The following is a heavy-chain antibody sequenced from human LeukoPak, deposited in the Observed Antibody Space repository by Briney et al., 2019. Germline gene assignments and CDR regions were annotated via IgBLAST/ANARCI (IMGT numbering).Heavy chain of an antibody. CDR2: ISSSSSYI. CDR1: GYSISSGY. CDR3: AVDSSGWYRGVY. V-gene: IGHV3-21*01. J-gene: IGHJ4*02. D-gene: IGHD6-19*01. Sequence: PSETLSLTCTVSGYSISSGYFWGWMRQPPGKGLEWVSSISSSSSYIYYADSVKGRFTISRDNAKNSLYLQMNSLRAEDTAVYYCAVDSSGWYRGVYWGQGTLVTVSS.